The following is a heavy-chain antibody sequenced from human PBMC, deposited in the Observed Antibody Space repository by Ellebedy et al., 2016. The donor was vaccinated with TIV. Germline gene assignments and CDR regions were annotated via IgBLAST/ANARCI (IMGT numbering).Heavy chain of an antibody. CDR3: ARGFLIRYFDWLPPEPYYFDY. J-gene: IGHJ4*02. CDR2: LSAYSGST. CDR1: GYTFTSYG. D-gene: IGHD3-9*01. Sequence: AASVKVSCKASGYTFTSYGVSWVRQAPGQGLEWMGWLSAYSGSTHYAQQLQGRVTMTTDTSKSTAYMELRSLRSDDTAIYFCARGFLIRYFDWLPPEPYYFDYWGQGTLVTVSP. V-gene: IGHV1-18*01.